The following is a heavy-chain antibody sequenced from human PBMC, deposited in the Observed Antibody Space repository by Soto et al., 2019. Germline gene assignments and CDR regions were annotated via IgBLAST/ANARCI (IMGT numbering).Heavy chain of an antibody. D-gene: IGHD6-13*01. J-gene: IGHJ4*02. V-gene: IGHV1-18*01. CDR3: ARDSSSLFLDY. CDR2: ISAYNGNT. Sequence: QAPGQGLEWMGWISAYNGNTNYAQKLQGRVTMTTDTSTSTAYMELRSLRSDDTAVYYCARDSSSLFLDYWGQGTLVTVSS.